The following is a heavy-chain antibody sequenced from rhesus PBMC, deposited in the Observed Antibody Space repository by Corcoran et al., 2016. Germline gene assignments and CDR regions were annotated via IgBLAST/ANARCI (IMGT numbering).Heavy chain of an antibody. J-gene: IGHJ5-1*01. Sequence: QVQLQESVPGLVKPSETLSLTCAVSGGSISSYHWSWIRKSPGKGLEWVGRISGDGKSTDYSTSLKSRATVSRDTSKNHVFRTLTSMTAADTAVYYCVTSPHSGGNYVGRFDVWGPGVLGTVSP. V-gene: IGHV4-160*01. CDR3: VTSPHSGGNYVGRFDV. D-gene: IGHD1-44*01. CDR1: GGSISSYH. CDR2: ISGDGKST.